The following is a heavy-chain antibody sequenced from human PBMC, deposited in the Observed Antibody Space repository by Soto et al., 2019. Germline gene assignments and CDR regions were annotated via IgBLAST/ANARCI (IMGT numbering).Heavy chain of an antibody. Sequence: QVQLVESGGGVVQPGTSLRVSCVGSGFTFRSYVIHWVRQAPGKGLEWVALTSYDGSDKYYGDSVRGRFTISRDNSRNTVDLQMDSQRLEDMALYYCARWGRTGGLDVWGQGTLVSVSS. CDR2: TSYDGSDK. D-gene: IGHD3-16*01. J-gene: IGHJ1*01. V-gene: IGHV3-30*19. CDR1: GFTFRSYV. CDR3: ARWGRTGGLDV.